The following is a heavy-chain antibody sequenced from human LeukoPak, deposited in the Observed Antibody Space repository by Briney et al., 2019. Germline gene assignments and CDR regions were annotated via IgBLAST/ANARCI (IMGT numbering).Heavy chain of an antibody. CDR2: ISGSGGNT. CDR3: AKDITGTTRFDY. V-gene: IGHV3-23*01. CDR1: GFTFSSYA. J-gene: IGHJ4*02. D-gene: IGHD1-7*01. Sequence: PGASLRLSCAASGFTFSSYAMSRVRQAPGKGLEWVSGISGSGGNTYYADSVKGRFTISRDSPKNTLYLQMDSLRAEDTAVYYCAKDITGTTRFDYWGQGTLVTVSS.